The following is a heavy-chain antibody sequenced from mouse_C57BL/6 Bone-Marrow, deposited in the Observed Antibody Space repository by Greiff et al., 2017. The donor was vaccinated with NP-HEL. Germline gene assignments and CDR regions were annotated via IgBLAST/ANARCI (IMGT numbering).Heavy chain of an antibody. V-gene: IGHV1-69*01. CDR1: GYTFTSYW. CDR2: IDPSDSYT. CDR3: ARDDEDAMDY. J-gene: IGHJ4*01. D-gene: IGHD2-12*01. Sequence: VQLQQPGAELVMPGASVKLSCKASGYTFTSYWMHWVKQRPGQGLEWIGEIDPSDSYTNYNQKFKGKSTLTVDKSSSTAYMQLSSLTSEDSAVYYCARDDEDAMDYWGQGTSVTVSS.